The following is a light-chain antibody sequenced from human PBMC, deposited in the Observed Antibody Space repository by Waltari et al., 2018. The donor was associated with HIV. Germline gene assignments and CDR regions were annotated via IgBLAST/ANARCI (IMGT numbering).Light chain of an antibody. V-gene: IGLV2-11*01. J-gene: IGLJ1*01. CDR2: DVR. CDR1: SSDVGYYNR. CDR3: CSYAGTYKV. Sequence: TQPRSVSGSLGLSVSISCTGTSSDVGYYNRVSWYQQHPGKAPKLIIYDVRERPSGVADRFSASKSANTASLTISRLQADDEAEYYCCSYAGTYKVFGTGTQVIVL.